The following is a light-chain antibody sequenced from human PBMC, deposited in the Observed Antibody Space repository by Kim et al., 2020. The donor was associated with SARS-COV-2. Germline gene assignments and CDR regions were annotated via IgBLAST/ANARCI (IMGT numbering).Light chain of an antibody. CDR1: QSVSSSY. J-gene: IGKJ1*01. CDR2: GVS. V-gene: IGKV3-20*01. Sequence: SPGERATLSCRASQSVSSSYLAWYQQKPGQAPRLLIYGVSSRATGIPDRFSGSGSGTDFTLTISRLEPEDFAVYYCQQYGSSSWTFGQGTKVDIK. CDR3: QQYGSSSWT.